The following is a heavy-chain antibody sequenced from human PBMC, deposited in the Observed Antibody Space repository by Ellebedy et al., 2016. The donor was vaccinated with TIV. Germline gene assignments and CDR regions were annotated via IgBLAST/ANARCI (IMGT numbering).Heavy chain of an antibody. Sequence: ASVKVSXXASGYPFISYAIQWVRQAPGQRPEWMGWINPASGDTEYSQRFQGRVTIISDTSANTVFMEVTSLTSEDTAVYYCARDHPAMTRFFHHWGLGTLVTVSS. V-gene: IGHV1-3*01. CDR3: ARDHPAMTRFFHH. D-gene: IGHD2-2*01. J-gene: IGHJ4*02. CDR1: GYPFISYA. CDR2: INPASGDT.